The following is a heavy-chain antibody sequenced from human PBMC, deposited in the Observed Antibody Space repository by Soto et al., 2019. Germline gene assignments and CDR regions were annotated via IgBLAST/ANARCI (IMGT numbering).Heavy chain of an antibody. CDR3: ARMRTDGSGSYFLMFDP. CDR2: INHDGSN. J-gene: IGHJ5*02. CDR1: GGSVSDYS. V-gene: IGHV4-34*01. D-gene: IGHD3-10*01. Sequence: SETLSLTCVVYGGSVSDYSWTWIRQPPGKGLEWIGEINHDGSNNYSPSLKSRVTISIDTSKNQFFLRLSSVTAADTALYYCARMRTDGSGSYFLMFDPWGQGTLVTVSS.